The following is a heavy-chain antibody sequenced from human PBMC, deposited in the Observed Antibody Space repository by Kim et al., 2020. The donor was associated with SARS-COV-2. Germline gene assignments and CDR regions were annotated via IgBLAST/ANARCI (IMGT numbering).Heavy chain of an antibody. D-gene: IGHD6-13*01. CDR3: ARDLTGSSWYVGYYYYYGMDV. J-gene: IGHJ6*02. CDR1: GFTFSSYE. CDR2: ISSSGSTI. Sequence: GGSLRLSCAASGFTFSSYEMNWVRQAPGKGLEWVSYISSSGSTIYYADSVKGRFTISRDNAKNSLYLQMNSLRAEDTAVYYCARDLTGSSWYVGYYYYYGMDVWGQGTTVTVSS. V-gene: IGHV3-48*03.